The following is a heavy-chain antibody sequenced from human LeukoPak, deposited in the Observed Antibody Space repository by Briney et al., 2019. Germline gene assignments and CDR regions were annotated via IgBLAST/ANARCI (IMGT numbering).Heavy chain of an antibody. J-gene: IGHJ6*02. CDR1: GGSISSYY. V-gene: IGHV4-59*01. CDR2: IYDSGST. D-gene: IGHD5-12*01. CDR3: ARGGSGYDSFYYYGMDV. Sequence: SETLSLTCTVSGGSISSYYWSWTRQPPGKGLEWIGYIYDSGSTNYNPSLKSRVTISVDTSKNQFSLKLSSVTAADTAVYYCARGGSGYDSFYYYGMDVWGQGTTVTVSS.